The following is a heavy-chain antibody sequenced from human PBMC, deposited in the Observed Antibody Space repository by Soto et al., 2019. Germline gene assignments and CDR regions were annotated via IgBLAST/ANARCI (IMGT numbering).Heavy chain of an antibody. CDR2: ISAYHGNT. CDR1: GYPFTSYG. V-gene: IGHV1-18*04. Sequence: ASVKVSCNASGYPFTSYGISWVRQAPGQGLEWMGWISAYHGNTKYAKKLKGRVTMTTDTXTSTAYMELRSLRSDDTAVYYFARERLHNADYWGRGTLVTVSS. D-gene: IGHD1-20*01. CDR3: ARERLHNADY. J-gene: IGHJ4*02.